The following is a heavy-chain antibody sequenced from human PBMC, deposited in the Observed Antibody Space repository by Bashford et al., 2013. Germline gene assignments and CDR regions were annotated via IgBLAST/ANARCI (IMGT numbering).Heavy chain of an antibody. V-gene: IGHV1-69*01. CDR2: IIPIFGTA. CDR3: ARGGPDDYGDYCSTISCQNWFDP. Sequence: WVRQAPGQGLEWMGGIIPIFGTANYAQKFQGRVTITADESTSTAYMELSSLRSEDTAVYYCARGGPDDYGDYCSTISCQNWFDPWGQGTLVTVSS. J-gene: IGHJ5*02. D-gene: IGHD4-17*01.